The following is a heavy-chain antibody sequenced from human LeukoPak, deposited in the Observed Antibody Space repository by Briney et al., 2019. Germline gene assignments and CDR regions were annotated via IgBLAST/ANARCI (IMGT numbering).Heavy chain of an antibody. CDR2: ISRSSSTI. CDR1: GFTFSSYS. CDR3: ARLIAAAGPDFDY. D-gene: IGHD6-13*01. Sequence: PGGSLRLSCAASGFTFSSYSMNWVRQAPGKGLEWVSYISRSSSTIYYADSVKGRFTISRDNAKNSLYLQMNSLRAEDTAVYYCARLIAAAGPDFDYWGQGTLVTVSS. V-gene: IGHV3-48*04. J-gene: IGHJ4*02.